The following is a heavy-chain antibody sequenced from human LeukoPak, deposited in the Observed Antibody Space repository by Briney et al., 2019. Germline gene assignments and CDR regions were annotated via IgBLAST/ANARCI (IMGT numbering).Heavy chain of an antibody. Sequence: SETLSLTCAVYGGSFSGYYWSWIRRPPGRGLDWIGEINHSGSTNYNPSLKSRVTISVDTSKNQFSLKLSSVTAADTAVYYCAREYPRDYYDSSGYWDWGQGTLVTVSS. CDR1: GGSFSGYY. CDR3: AREYPRDYYDSSGYWD. J-gene: IGHJ4*02. CDR2: INHSGST. V-gene: IGHV4-34*01. D-gene: IGHD3-22*01.